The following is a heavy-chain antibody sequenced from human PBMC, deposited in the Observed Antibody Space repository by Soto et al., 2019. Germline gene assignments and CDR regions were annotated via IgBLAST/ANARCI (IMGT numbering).Heavy chain of an antibody. CDR2: VIPIFGTT. D-gene: IGHD3-22*01. CDR1: GGTFRNYA. Sequence: QVQLVQSGAEVKKPGSSVKVSCKASGGTFRNYAFSWVRQAPGQGLEWMGEVIPIFGTTPYAQKFQGRVTITADESTNTAYMEMSRLRSDDTAVYYCARGPFSYDSSGYYVYWGQGTLVTVSS. V-gene: IGHV1-69*01. CDR3: ARGPFSYDSSGYYVY. J-gene: IGHJ1*01.